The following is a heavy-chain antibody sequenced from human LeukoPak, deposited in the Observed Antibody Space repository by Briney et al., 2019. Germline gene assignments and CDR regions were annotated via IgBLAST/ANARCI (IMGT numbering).Heavy chain of an antibody. D-gene: IGHD2-2*01. CDR3: AKAGVVPAAPFDY. V-gene: IGHV3-30*18. J-gene: IGHJ4*02. Sequence: GRSLRLSCAASGFTFSSYGMHWVRQAPGKGLEWVAVISYDGSNKYYADSVKGRFTISRDNSKNTLYLQMNSLRAEDTAVYYCAKAGVVPAAPFDYWGQGTLVTVSS. CDR2: ISYDGSNK. CDR1: GFTFSSYG.